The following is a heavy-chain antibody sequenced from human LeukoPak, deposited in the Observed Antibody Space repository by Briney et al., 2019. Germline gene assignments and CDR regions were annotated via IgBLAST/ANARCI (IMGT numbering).Heavy chain of an antibody. V-gene: IGHV3-7*01. J-gene: IGHJ3*02. D-gene: IGHD2-21*01. CDR2: IKQDGSEQ. CDR1: GFTFSSYW. CDR3: ARDKLMWSDAFDI. Sequence: QPGGSLRLSCAASGFTFSSYWMSWVRQAPGKGLEWVANIKQDGSEQYYVDSVKGRFTISRDNAKNSLYLQMNSLRAEDTAVYYCARDKLMWSDAFDIWGQGTMVTVSS.